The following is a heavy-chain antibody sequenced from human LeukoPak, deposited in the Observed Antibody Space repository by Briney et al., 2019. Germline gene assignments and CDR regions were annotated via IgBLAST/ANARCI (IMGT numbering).Heavy chain of an antibody. CDR1: GFTFSSYS. Sequence: GGSLRLSCAASGFTFSSYSMNWVRQAQGKGLEWVSSISSSSSYIYYADSVKGRFTISRDNAKNSLYLQMNSLRAEDTAVYYCAELGITMIGGVWGKGTTVTISS. V-gene: IGHV3-21*01. D-gene: IGHD3-10*02. CDR2: ISSSSSYI. CDR3: AELGITMIGGV. J-gene: IGHJ6*04.